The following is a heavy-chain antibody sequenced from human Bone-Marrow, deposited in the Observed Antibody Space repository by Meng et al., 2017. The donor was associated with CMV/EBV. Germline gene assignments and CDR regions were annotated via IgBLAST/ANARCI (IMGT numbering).Heavy chain of an antibody. D-gene: IGHD3-3*01. Sequence: GGSLRLSCATSGFTFDNYVMHWVRQTPAKGLEWVSGITWNSGKTAYADSVKGRFTISRDNAKKSLYLQMNSLRGDDTALYYCAKDMSALRFVAMAVWGQGHTVHVAS. CDR2: ITWNSGKT. CDR3: AKDMSALRFVAMAV. V-gene: IGHV3-9*01. CDR1: GFTFDNYV. J-gene: IGHJ6*02.